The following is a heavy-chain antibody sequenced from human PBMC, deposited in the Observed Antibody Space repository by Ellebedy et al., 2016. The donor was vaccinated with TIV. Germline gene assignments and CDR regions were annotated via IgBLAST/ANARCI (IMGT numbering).Heavy chain of an antibody. CDR3: VRDWAYSFDY. J-gene: IGHJ4*02. CDR2: IRSSDGLI. Sequence: GESLKISCAASGSTFKTYTMNWVRQAPGKGLEWVSYIRSSDGLISYIDSVKGRFTTSTDTAKNSLYLQMNNLRDEDTAVYYCVRDWAYSFDYWGQGTLVTVSS. V-gene: IGHV3-48*02. D-gene: IGHD5-18*01. CDR1: GSTFKTYT.